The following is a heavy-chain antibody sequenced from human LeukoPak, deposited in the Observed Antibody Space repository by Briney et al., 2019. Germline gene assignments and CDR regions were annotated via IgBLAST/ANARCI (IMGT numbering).Heavy chain of an antibody. Sequence: GGSLRLSCAASGFTFSSYSMNWVRQAPGKGLEWVSYISSSGSTIYYADSVKGRFTISRDNAKNSLYLQMNSLRAEDTAVYYCARSQIRATVNALDYWGQGTLVTVSS. J-gene: IGHJ4*02. V-gene: IGHV3-48*04. CDR3: ARSQIRATVNALDY. CDR2: ISSSGSTI. D-gene: IGHD4-17*01. CDR1: GFTFSSYS.